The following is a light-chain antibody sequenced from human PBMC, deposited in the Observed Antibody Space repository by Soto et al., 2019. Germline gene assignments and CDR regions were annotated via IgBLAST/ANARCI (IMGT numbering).Light chain of an antibody. V-gene: IGKV3-11*01. CDR2: DAF. J-gene: IGKJ4*01. CDR1: QSVSSS. CDR3: QQRSNWPLT. Sequence: EIVLTQSPATLSLSPGEGATLSCRASQSVSSSLTWYQQRPGQAPRLLIYDAFKKATGVPARFSGSGSGTDFPLTISSLEPEDFAVYYCQQRSNWPLTFGGGTKVEIK.